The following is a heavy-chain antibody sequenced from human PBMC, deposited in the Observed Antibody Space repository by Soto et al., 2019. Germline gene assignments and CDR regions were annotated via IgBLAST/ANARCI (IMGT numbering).Heavy chain of an antibody. CDR1: GGTFSSYA. V-gene: IGHV1-69*13. J-gene: IGHJ4*02. D-gene: IGHD3-22*01. CDR3: ASPLNYYDSSGIGY. CDR2: IIPIFGTA. Sequence: SVKVSCKASGGTFSSYAISWVRQAPGQGLEWMGGIIPIFGTANYAQKFQGRVTITADESTSTAYMELSSLRSEDTAVYYCASPLNYYDSSGIGYWGQGTLVTVPQ.